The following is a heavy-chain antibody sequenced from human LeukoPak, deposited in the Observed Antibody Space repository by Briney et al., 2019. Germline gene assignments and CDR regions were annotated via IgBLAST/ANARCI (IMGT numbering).Heavy chain of an antibody. CDR2: IHYSGSI. D-gene: IGHD1-26*01. V-gene: IGHV4-59*08. Sequence: SETLSLTCTVSGGSISSYYWSWIRQPPGKGLEWIGYIHYSGSINYNPPLKSRVTMSVDTSKNHFSLRLSSVAAADTAIYYCARRATSGPPYYLDYWGQGILVTVSS. J-gene: IGHJ4*02. CDR3: ARRATSGPPYYLDY. CDR1: GGSISSYY.